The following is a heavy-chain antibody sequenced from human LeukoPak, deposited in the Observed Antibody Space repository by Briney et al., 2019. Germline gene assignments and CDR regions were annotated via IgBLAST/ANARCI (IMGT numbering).Heavy chain of an antibody. D-gene: IGHD5-18*01. CDR3: AVRIQLWTTESWFDP. V-gene: IGHV1-69*01. CDR1: GGTFSSYA. J-gene: IGHJ5*02. CDR2: IIPIFGTA. Sequence: SVKVSCKASGGTFSSYAISWVRQAPGQGLEWMGGIIPIFGTANYAQKFQGRVTITADESTSTAYMELSSLRSEDTAVYYCAVRIQLWTTESWFDPWGQGTLVTVSS.